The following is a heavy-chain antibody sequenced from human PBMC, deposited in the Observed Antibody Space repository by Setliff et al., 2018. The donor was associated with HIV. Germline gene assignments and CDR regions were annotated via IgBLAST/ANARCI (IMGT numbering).Heavy chain of an antibody. Sequence: ASETLSLTCAVYGGSFSAYHWSWIRQTPGKGLEWLGEINHNGSTAYNLALESRVSMSIDTSKNQFSLKLTSVTAADTAIYYCARGRDYTGSWFRPFYLDFWGHGNLVTVSS. D-gene: IGHD3-3*01. CDR3: ARGRDYTGSWFRPFYLDF. CDR2: INHNGST. J-gene: IGHJ4*01. V-gene: IGHV4-34*01. CDR1: GGSFSAYH.